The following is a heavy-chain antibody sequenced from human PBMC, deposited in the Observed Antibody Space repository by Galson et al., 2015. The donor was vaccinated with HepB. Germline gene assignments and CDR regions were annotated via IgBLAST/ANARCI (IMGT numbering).Heavy chain of an antibody. CDR2: ISGSSDST. J-gene: IGHJ4*02. Sequence: SLRLSCAASGFTFSSYAMSWVRQAPGKGLEWVSFISGSSDSTYYADSVKGRFSISRDNSKNTLFLQMNSLRAEDTAMYYCAKVLWHLSGSSAVYDYWGQGTLVTVSS. CDR1: GFTFSSYA. V-gene: IGHV3-23*01. D-gene: IGHD6-6*01. CDR3: AKVLWHLSGSSAVYDY.